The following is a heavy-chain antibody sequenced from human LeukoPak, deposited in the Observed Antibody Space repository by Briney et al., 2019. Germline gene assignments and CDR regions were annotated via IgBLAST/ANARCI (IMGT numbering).Heavy chain of an antibody. D-gene: IGHD6-13*01. CDR1: GGSISSGSYY. CDR3: ARDRYSSSWSPFDY. V-gene: IGHV4-61*02. CDR2: IYTSGST. J-gene: IGHJ4*02. Sequence: SQTLSLTCTVSGGSISSGSYYWSWIRQPAGKGLEWIGRIYTSGSTNYNPSLKSRVTISVDTSKNQFSLKLSSVTAADTAVYYCARDRYSSSWSPFDYWGQGTLVTVSS.